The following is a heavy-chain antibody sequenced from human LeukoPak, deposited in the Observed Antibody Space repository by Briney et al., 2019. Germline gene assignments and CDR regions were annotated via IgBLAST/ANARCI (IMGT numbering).Heavy chain of an antibody. Sequence: GGSLRLSCAASGFTFSSYAMSWVRQAPGKGLEWVSAISGSGGSTYYADSVKGRFTISRDNSKNTLYLQMNSLRAEDTAVYYCAKGAGRGYCSGGSCDYFDYWGQGALVTVSS. CDR2: ISGSGGST. CDR1: GFTFSSYA. D-gene: IGHD2-15*01. CDR3: AKGAGRGYCSGGSCDYFDY. V-gene: IGHV3-23*01. J-gene: IGHJ4*02.